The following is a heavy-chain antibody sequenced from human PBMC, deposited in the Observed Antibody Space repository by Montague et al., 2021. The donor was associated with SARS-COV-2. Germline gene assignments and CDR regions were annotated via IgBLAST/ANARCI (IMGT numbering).Heavy chain of an antibody. V-gene: IGHV4-31*03. CDR1: GGSISSGGYY. J-gene: IGHJ6*02. CDR2: IYYSGST. Sequence: TLSLTCTVSGGSISSGGYYWSWIRQHPGKGLEWIGYIYYSGSTYYNPSLKSRVTISVDTSKNRFSLKLSSVTAADTAVYYCARDKVYGSGRGPREGRYYYYYYGMDVWGQGTTVTVSS. D-gene: IGHD3-10*01. CDR3: ARDKVYGSGRGPREGRYYYYYYGMDV.